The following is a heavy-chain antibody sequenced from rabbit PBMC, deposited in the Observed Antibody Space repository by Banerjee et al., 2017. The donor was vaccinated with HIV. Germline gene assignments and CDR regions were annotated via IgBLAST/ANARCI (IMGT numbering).Heavy chain of an antibody. D-gene: IGHD2-1*01. CDR3: ARTFEYIGDNYFNL. Sequence: QSLEESGGDLVKPGASLTLTCTASGFTISSSYYMCWVRQAPGKGLEWIGCIVTSSGITYYATWAKGRFTISKTSSTTVTLEMTSLTAADTATYFCARTFEYIGDNYFNLWGPGTLVTVS. J-gene: IGHJ4*01. V-gene: IGHV1S40*01. CDR2: IVTSSGIT. CDR1: GFTISSSYY.